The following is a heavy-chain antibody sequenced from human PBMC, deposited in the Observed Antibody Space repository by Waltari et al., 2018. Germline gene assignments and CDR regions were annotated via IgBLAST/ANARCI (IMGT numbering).Heavy chain of an antibody. D-gene: IGHD6-6*01. J-gene: IGHJ5*02. Sequence: QITLKESGPTLVKPTQTLTLTCTFSGVSLSTSGVGVGWIRQPPGKALEWLALIYWNDDKRYSPSLKSRLTITKDTSKNQVVLTMSNMDPVDTATYYCAHSASIAARPVWFDPWGQGTLVTVSS. CDR1: GVSLSTSGVG. CDR2: IYWNDDK. V-gene: IGHV2-5*01. CDR3: AHSASIAARPVWFDP.